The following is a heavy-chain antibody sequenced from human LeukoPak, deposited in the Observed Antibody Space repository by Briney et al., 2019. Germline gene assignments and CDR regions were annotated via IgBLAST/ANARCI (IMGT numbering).Heavy chain of an antibody. Sequence: PSQTLSLTSTVSGGSISSYYWSWIRQPDGKGLEWIGRIYTSGSTNYNPSLKSRVTMSVDTSKNQFSLKLSSVTAADTAVYYCARSGPRVGMDVWGQGTTVTVSS. CDR1: GGSISSYY. V-gene: IGHV4-4*07. CDR2: IYTSGST. J-gene: IGHJ6*02. CDR3: ARSGPRVGMDV.